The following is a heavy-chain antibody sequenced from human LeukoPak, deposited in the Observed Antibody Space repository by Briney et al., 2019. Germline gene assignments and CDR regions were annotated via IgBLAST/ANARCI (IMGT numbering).Heavy chain of an antibody. CDR2: TYYRSEWYN. Sequence: SQTLSLTCAISGVSVSSNSAAWNWIRQSPSRGLEWLGRTYYRSEWYNDYAVSVKSRITVNPDTSKNQFSLQLNSVTPEDTAVYYCARASYTITTYYFDYWGQGTLVTVSS. CDR1: GVSVSSNSAA. CDR3: ARASYTITTYYFDY. V-gene: IGHV6-1*01. J-gene: IGHJ4*02. D-gene: IGHD4-11*01.